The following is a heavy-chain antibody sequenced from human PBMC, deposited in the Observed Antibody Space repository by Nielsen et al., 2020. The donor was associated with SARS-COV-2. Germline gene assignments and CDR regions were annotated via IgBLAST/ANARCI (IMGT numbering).Heavy chain of an antibody. Sequence: WIRQPPGKGLEWVAVISYDGSNKYYADSVKGRFTISRDNSKNTLYLQMNSLRAEDTAVYYCARVGGYCSSPSCYPYYYYYYYMDVWGKGTTVTVSS. CDR2: ISYDGSNK. D-gene: IGHD2-2*01. V-gene: IGHV3-30-3*01. CDR3: ARVGGYCSSPSCYPYYYYYYYMDV. J-gene: IGHJ6*03.